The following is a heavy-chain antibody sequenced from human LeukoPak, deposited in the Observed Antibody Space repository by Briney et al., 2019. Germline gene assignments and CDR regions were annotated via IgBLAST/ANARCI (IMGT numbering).Heavy chain of an antibody. Sequence: PGGSLRLSCAASGFTFSSYAMSWVRQAPGKGLEWVSAISGSGGSTYYADSVKGRFTISRDNSKNTLYLQMNSLRAEDTAVYYCAKKNEYYDILTGYYWVDAFDIWGQGTMVTVSS. CDR2: ISGSGGST. V-gene: IGHV3-23*01. CDR1: GFTFSSYA. J-gene: IGHJ3*02. CDR3: AKKNEYYDILTGYYWVDAFDI. D-gene: IGHD3-9*01.